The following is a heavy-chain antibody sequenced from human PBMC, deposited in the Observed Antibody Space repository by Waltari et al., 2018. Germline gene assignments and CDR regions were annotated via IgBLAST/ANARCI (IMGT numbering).Heavy chain of an antibody. CDR2: INHSGST. D-gene: IGHD6-6*01. J-gene: IGHJ4*02. CDR3: ARKTIAARPFDY. CDR1: GGSFGVYS. V-gene: IGHV4-34*01. Sequence: QVQLQQWGAGLLKPSETLSPTCAVYGGSFGVYSWRWIRQPPGKGLEWIGEINHSGSTNYNPSLKSRVTISVDTSKNQFSLKLSSVTAADTAVYYCARKTIAARPFDYWGQGTLVTVSS.